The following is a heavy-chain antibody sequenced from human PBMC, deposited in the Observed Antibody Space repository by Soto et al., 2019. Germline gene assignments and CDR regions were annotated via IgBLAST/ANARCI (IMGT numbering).Heavy chain of an antibody. CDR1: GGTFSNYA. D-gene: IGHD6-19*01. J-gene: IGHJ6*02. V-gene: IGHV1-69*12. CDR2: IVPIFGTT. Sequence: QVQLVQSGAEVKKPGSSVKVSCKVSGGTFSNYAIDWVRLAPGHGLEWMGGIVPIFGTTYYTQKFQGRATIIADASTTTAYLEMSSQRSEDTAIYYCARVEAVAGLYNYHGLDVWGQGTAVTVSS. CDR3: ARVEAVAGLYNYHGLDV.